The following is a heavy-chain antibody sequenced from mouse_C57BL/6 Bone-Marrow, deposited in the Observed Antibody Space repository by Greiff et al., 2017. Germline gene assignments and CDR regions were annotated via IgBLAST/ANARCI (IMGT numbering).Heavy chain of an antibody. V-gene: IGHV5-6*01. D-gene: IGHD1-1*01. J-gene: IGHJ2*01. CDR3: ARHVIYYGSFYYFDY. CDR1: GFTFSSYG. CDR2: ISSGGSYT. Sequence: EVQLQESGGDLVKPGGSLKLSCAASGFTFSSYGMSWVRQTPDKRLEWVATISSGGSYTYYPDSVKGRFTISRDNAKNTLYLQMSSLKSEDTAMYYCARHVIYYGSFYYFDYWGQGTTLTVSS.